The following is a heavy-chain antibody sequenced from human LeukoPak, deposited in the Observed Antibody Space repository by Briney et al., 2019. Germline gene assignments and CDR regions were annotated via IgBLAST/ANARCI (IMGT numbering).Heavy chain of an antibody. CDR1: GFTFSSYA. J-gene: IGHJ4*02. Sequence: GGSLRLSCAASGFTFSSYAMSWVRQAPGKGLEWVSAISCSGGSTYYADSVKGRFTISRDNSKNTLYLQMNSLRAEDTAVYYSAKDQGYCSGGSCYGYFDYWGQGTLVTVSS. V-gene: IGHV3-23*01. CDR3: AKDQGYCSGGSCYGYFDY. D-gene: IGHD2-15*01. CDR2: ISCSGGST.